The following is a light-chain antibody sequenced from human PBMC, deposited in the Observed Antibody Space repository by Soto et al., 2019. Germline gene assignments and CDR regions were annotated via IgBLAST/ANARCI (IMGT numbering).Light chain of an antibody. CDR3: QQGESFPFT. Sequence: DIQMTQSPSSVSASVGDRVIITCRASQDISTWVAWYQQKPGKAPKLLISAASRLQSGVPSRFSGSGSGADFTLIISSLQPEDFATYFCQQGESFPFTFGGGTKVEIK. CDR1: QDISTW. J-gene: IGKJ4*01. V-gene: IGKV1-12*01. CDR2: AAS.